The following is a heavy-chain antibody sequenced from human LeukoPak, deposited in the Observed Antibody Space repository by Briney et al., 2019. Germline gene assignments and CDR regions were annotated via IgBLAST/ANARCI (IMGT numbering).Heavy chain of an antibody. Sequence: SETLSLTSAVYGGSFSGYYWSWIRQPPRKGRGWIGEINHSGSTNYNPPLQRRVTISVDPSKNQFSLKLSSVTAADTAVYYCAAQPSIAVAEYFDYWGQGTLVTVSS. D-gene: IGHD6-19*01. CDR3: AAQPSIAVAEYFDY. J-gene: IGHJ4*02. CDR1: GGSFSGYY. CDR2: INHSGST. V-gene: IGHV4-34*01.